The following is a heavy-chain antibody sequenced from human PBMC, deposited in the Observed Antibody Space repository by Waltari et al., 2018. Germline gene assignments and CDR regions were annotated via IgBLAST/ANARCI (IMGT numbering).Heavy chain of an antibody. CDR3: ARDLMGVSGWYTGVWFDP. D-gene: IGHD6-19*01. CDR2: IYTSGRT. V-gene: IGHV4-61*02. CDR1: GGSISSGSYY. Sequence: QVQLQESGPGLVKPSQTLSLTCTVSGGSISSGSYYWSWLRQPAGKGLEWIVRIYTSGRTNYNPSLKSRVTISVDTSKNQFSLKLSAVTAADTAVYYCARDLMGVSGWYTGVWFDPWGQGTLVTVSS. J-gene: IGHJ5*02.